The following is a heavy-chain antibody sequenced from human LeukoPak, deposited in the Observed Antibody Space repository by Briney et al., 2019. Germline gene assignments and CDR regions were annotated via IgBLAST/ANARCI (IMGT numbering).Heavy chain of an antibody. CDR1: GYTFTSYD. J-gene: IGHJ4*02. Sequence: ASVKVSCKASGYTFTSYDINWVRQATGQGLEWMGWMNPNSGNTGYAQKFQGRVTITRNTSISTAYMELSSLRSEDTAVYYCARSPRGAAYFDYWGQGTLVTVSS. V-gene: IGHV1-8*01. D-gene: IGHD3-10*01. CDR2: MNPNSGNT. CDR3: ARSPRGAAYFDY.